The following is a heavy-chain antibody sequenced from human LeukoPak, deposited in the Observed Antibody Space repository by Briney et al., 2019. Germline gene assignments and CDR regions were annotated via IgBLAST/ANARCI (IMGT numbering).Heavy chain of an antibody. V-gene: IGHV1-2*02. Sequence: ASVKVSCKASGYTFTGYYMHWVRQAPGQGREWMGWINPNSGGTNYAQKFQGRVTMTRDTSISTAYMALSRLRSDDTAVYYCARDKGWWLPDPLYYFDYWGQGTLVTVSS. J-gene: IGHJ4*02. CDR1: GYTFTGYY. CDR2: INPNSGGT. CDR3: ARDKGWWLPDPLYYFDY. D-gene: IGHD5-12*01.